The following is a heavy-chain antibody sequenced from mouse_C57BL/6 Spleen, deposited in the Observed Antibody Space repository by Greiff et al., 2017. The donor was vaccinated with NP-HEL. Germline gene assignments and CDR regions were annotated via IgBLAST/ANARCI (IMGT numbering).Heavy chain of an antibody. CDR1: GFSLTSYG. CDR3: ARKAMDD. V-gene: IGHV2-2*01. Sequence: VQLQQSGPGLVQPSQSLSITCTVSGFSLTSYGVHWVRQSPGKGLEWLGVIWSGGSTDYNAAFISRLSISKDNSTSQVFFKMNSLQADDTAIYYCARKAMDDWGQGTSVTVSS. J-gene: IGHJ4*01. CDR2: IWSGGST.